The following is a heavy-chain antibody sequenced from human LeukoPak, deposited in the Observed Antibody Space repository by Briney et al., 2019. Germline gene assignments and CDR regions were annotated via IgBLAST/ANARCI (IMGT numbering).Heavy chain of an antibody. CDR2: ISRSNSHI. CDR1: GFIFSSYS. Sequence: GGSLRLSCAASGFIFSSYSMNWVRQAPGKGLEWVSSISRSNSHIYYADSVKGRFTISRDNAKNSLYLQMNSLRAEDTAVYYCTRGGIQLWLHDYYYYYMDVWGKGTTVTVSS. D-gene: IGHD5-18*01. J-gene: IGHJ6*03. V-gene: IGHV3-21*01. CDR3: TRGGIQLWLHDYYYYYMDV.